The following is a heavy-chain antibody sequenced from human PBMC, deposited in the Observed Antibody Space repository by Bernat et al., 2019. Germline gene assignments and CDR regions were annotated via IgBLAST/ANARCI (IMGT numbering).Heavy chain of an antibody. CDR3: ARERRKASLDY. CDR2: INAGNGNT. V-gene: IGHV1-3*01. CDR1: GYTFTSYA. Sequence: QVQLVQSGAEVKKPGASVRVSCKASGYTFTSYAMPWVRQAPGQRLERMGWINAGNGNTKYSQKFQGRVTITRDTSASTAYMELSSLRSEDTAVYYCARERRKASLDYWGQGTLVTVSS. J-gene: IGHJ4*02.